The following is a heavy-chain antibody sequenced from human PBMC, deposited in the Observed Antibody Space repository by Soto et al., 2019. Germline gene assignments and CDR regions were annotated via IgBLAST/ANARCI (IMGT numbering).Heavy chain of an antibody. D-gene: IGHD1-20*01. CDR2: IYYSGST. CDR1: GGSISSYY. V-gene: IGHV4-59*01. J-gene: IGHJ4*02. Sequence: SETLSLTCTVSGGSISSYYWSWIRQPPGKGLEWIGYIYYSGSTNYNPSLKSRVTISVDTSKNQFSLKLSSVTAADTAVYYCARVGITGTEFDYWGQGTLVTVSS. CDR3: ARVGITGTEFDY.